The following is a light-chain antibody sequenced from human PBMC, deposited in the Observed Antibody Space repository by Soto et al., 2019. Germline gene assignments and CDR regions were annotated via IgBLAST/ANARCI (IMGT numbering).Light chain of an antibody. V-gene: IGKV1-39*01. CDR3: QQSYSSPPT. J-gene: IGKJ1*01. CDR2: AAS. Sequence: DIQMTQSPSSLSASVEDRVIITCRASQSSSNHLNWYQQKPGKAPKLLIFAASSLQSGVPSRFSGSRSGPDFTLTISSLQPEEFATYYCQQSYSSPPTFGQGTKVEIK. CDR1: QSSSNH.